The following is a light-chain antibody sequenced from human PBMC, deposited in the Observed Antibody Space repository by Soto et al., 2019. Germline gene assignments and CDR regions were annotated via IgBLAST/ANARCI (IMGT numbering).Light chain of an antibody. CDR2: ETS. CDR1: QSVSGSH. CDR3: HQSGNLPPLS. V-gene: IGKV3-20*01. Sequence: EIVLTQPPVTLSLSPGERATLSCRASQSVSGSHLAWYQQRPGQAPRLLIYETSTRASGIPDRFSGSGSGTHFTLTISRLEPEDFAVYFYHQSGNLPPLSFGGGTKVDLK. J-gene: IGKJ4*01.